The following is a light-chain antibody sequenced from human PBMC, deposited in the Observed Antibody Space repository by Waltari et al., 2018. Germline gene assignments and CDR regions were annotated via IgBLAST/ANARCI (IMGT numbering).Light chain of an antibody. CDR1: SSNIGAGYD. V-gene: IGLV1-40*01. CDR3: QSYDSSLSGSYV. CDR2: GNS. Sequence: QSVLTQPPSVSGAPGQRVTISCPGSSSNIGAGYDVHWYQPLPGTAPKLLIYGNSNRPSGVPDRFSGSKSGTSASLAITGLQAEDEADYYCQSYDSSLSGSYVFGSGTKVTVL. J-gene: IGLJ1*01.